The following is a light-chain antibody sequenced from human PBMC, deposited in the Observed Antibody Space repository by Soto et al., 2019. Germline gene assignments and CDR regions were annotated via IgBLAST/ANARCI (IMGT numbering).Light chain of an antibody. V-gene: IGKV1-9*01. CDR3: QQLNSYPLP. CDR2: GAS. Sequence: DIQLTQSPSFLSASVGDRVTITCRASQGISSYVVWYQQKPGKAPKLLIYGASTLQSGVPSRFSGSGSGTEFTLTISSLQPEDFATYYCQQLNSYPLPFGGGTKVEIK. J-gene: IGKJ4*01. CDR1: QGISSY.